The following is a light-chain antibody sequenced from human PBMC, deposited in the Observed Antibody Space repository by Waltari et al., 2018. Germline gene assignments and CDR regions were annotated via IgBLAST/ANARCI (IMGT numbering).Light chain of an antibody. J-gene: IGLJ2*01. CDR2: EKT. CDR1: SSNIGYNF. CDR3: GPWDSSLSLF. V-gene: IGLV1-51*02. Sequence: QSVLTQPPSLSAAPGQKVTISCSGSSSNIGYNFVSWYQQFPGTAPKLLIYEKTNRPPGILARSSCYKAGTSGTLVSAGVQTGDDADYYCGPWDSSLSLFFGGGTKLSVL.